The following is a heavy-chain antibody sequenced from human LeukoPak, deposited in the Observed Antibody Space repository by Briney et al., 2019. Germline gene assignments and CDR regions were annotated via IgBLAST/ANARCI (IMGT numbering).Heavy chain of an antibody. D-gene: IGHD4-17*01. J-gene: IGHJ3*02. V-gene: IGHV1-24*01. CDR2: FDPEDGET. CDR3: ATYGGPSYAFDI. CDR1: GYTLTELS. Sequence: ASVKVSCKVSGYTLTELSMHWVRQAPGKGLEWMGGFDPEDGETIYAQKFQGRVTMTEDTSTDTAYMELSSLRSEDTAVYYCATYGGPSYAFDIWGQGTMVTVSS.